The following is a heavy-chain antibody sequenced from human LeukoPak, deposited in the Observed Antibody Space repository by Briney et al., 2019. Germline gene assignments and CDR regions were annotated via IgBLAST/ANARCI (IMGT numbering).Heavy chain of an antibody. CDR2: IHYSGST. D-gene: IGHD3-10*01. CDR3: ARDRYYYASGEDAFDI. Sequence: SETLSLTCTVSGGSISSSSYYWGWIRQPPGKGLEWIGSIHYSGSTNYNPSLKSRVTISVDTSKNQFSLKLSSVTAADTAVYYCARDRYYYASGEDAFDIWGQGTMVTVSS. CDR1: GGSISSSSYY. J-gene: IGHJ3*02. V-gene: IGHV4-39*07.